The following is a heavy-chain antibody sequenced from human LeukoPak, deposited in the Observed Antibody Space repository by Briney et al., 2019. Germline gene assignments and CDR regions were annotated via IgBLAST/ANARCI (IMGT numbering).Heavy chain of an antibody. CDR2: INPNSGGT. CDR3: ATSPYSGSYLFDY. V-gene: IGHV1-2*04. D-gene: IGHD1-26*01. CDR1: GYTFTGYY. Sequence: ASVKVSCKASGYTFTGYYMHWVRQAPGQGLEWMGWINPNSGGTNYAQKFQGWVTMTRDTSISTAYMELSRLRSDDTAVYYCATSPYSGSYLFDYWGQGTLVTVSS. J-gene: IGHJ4*02.